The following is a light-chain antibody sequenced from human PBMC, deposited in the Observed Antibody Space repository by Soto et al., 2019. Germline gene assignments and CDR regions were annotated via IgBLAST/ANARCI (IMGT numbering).Light chain of an antibody. Sequence: QSALTQPASVSGSPGQSITISCTGTSSDVGGYNYVSWYQQHPGKAPKLMIYDVSNRPSGVSNRFSGSKSGNTASLTISGLPAEDEAEYYWSSYTSSSTPWVFGGGTKLTVL. CDR2: DVS. CDR3: SSYTSSSTPWV. CDR1: SSDVGGYNY. J-gene: IGLJ3*02. V-gene: IGLV2-14*01.